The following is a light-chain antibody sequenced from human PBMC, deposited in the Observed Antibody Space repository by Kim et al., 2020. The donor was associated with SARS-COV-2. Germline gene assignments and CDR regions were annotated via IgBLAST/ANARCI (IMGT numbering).Light chain of an antibody. CDR2: GKN. J-gene: IGLJ2*01. V-gene: IGLV3-19*01. CDR3: NSRGSNDNVL. CDR1: SLRSYY. Sequence: SSELTQDPDVSVALGQTVRITCQGDSLRSYYATWYQQKPGQAPIVVIYGKNNRPSGIPDRFSGSSSGDTASLTITGTQAGDEADYYCNSRGSNDNVLFGRGTQLTVL.